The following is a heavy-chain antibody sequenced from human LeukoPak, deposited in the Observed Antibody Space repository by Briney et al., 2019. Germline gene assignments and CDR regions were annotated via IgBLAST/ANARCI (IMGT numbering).Heavy chain of an antibody. J-gene: IGHJ4*02. CDR1: GGTFSSYA. Sequence: SVKVSCKASGGTFSSYAISWVRQAPGQGLEWMGRIISIFGTANYAQRFQGRVTITTDESTNTAYMELSSLRSEDTAVYYCARGNWDSSGWYYDYWGQGTLVTVSS. CDR3: ARGNWDSSGWYYDY. CDR2: IISIFGTA. V-gene: IGHV1-69*05. D-gene: IGHD6-19*01.